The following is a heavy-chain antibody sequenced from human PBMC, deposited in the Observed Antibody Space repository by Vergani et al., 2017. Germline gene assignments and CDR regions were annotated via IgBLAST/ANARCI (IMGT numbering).Heavy chain of an antibody. CDR3: AKGAFGGLASYNDY. J-gene: IGHJ4*02. CDR1: GFTFDDYA. D-gene: IGHD3-10*01. CDR2: ISWNSGSI. Sequence: EVQLVESGGGLVQPGRSLRLSCAASGFTFDDYAMHWVRQAPGKGLEWVPGISWNSGSIGYANSVKGRFTISRDNAKNSLYLQMNSLRAEDTAGYYCAKGAFGGLASYNDYWGQGTLVTVSS. V-gene: IGHV3-9*01.